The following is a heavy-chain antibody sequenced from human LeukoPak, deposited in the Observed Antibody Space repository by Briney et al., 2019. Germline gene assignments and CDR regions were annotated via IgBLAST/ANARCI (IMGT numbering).Heavy chain of an antibody. V-gene: IGHV3-74*01. CDR2: INSDGSST. D-gene: IGHD2-21*02. J-gene: IGHJ4*02. CDR1: GFTFSSYW. Sequence: PGGSLRLSCAASGFTFSSYWMHWVRQAPGKGLVWVSRINSDGSSTSYADSVKGRFTISRDNAKNTLYLQMNSLRAEDTAVYYCAVGTVPHIVVVTASPLGYWGQGTLVTVSS. CDR3: AVGTVPHIVVVTASPLGY.